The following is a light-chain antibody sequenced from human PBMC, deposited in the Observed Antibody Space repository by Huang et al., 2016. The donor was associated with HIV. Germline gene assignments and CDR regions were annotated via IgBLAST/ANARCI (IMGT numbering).Light chain of an antibody. CDR1: QSISDY. V-gene: IGKV1-5*03. CDR2: KAS. CDR3: QQYNNYPWT. Sequence: DIQMTQSPSTLSASVGDRVTITCRASQSISDYLAGYQQKPGEAPNLLIYKASSLEGGVPPRFSGSGSGTEFTLTISSLQADDVATYYCQQYNNYPWTFGQGTLVEIK. J-gene: IGKJ1*01.